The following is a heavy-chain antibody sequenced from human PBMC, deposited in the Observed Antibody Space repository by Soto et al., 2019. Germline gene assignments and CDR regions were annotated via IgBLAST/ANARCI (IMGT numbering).Heavy chain of an antibody. J-gene: IGHJ5*02. D-gene: IGHD2-2*01. V-gene: IGHV5-51*01. Sequence: GESLKSSGTGVGYSFTSYWIGWVRQMPGKGLEWMGIIYPGDSDTRYSPSFQGQVTISADKSITTAYLQWSSLKASDTAMYYCARGYCTTTICDPWFDPWGQGTLVTVFS. CDR2: IYPGDSDT. CDR1: GYSFTSYW. CDR3: ARGYCTTTICDPWFDP.